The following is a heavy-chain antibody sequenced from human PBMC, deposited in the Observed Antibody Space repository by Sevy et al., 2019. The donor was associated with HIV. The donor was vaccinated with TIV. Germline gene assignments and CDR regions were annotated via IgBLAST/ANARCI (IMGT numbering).Heavy chain of an antibody. V-gene: IGHV3-21*01. CDR3: ARDPLSTLFDASDI. Sequence: GGSLRLSCAASGFTFSSYSMNWVRQAPGKGLEWVLFISGLSNYIYYADSVKGRFTISRDNAKNSVYLQMNSLRAEDTALYYCARDPLSTLFDASDIWGQGTMVTVSS. CDR2: ISGLSNYI. CDR1: GFTFSSYS. D-gene: IGHD2-15*01. J-gene: IGHJ3*02.